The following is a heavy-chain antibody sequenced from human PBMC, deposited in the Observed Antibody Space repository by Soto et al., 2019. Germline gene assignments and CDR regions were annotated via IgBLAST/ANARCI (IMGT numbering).Heavy chain of an antibody. V-gene: IGHV3-15*01. Sequence: GGSLRLSCAASGFTFSNAWMSWVRQAPGKGLEWVGRIKSKTDGGTTDYAAPVKGRFTISRDDSKNTLYLQMNSLKTEDTAVYYCARDEMSVRYYYYGMDVWGQGTTVTVSS. CDR1: GFTFSNAW. J-gene: IGHJ6*02. CDR2: IKSKTDGGTT. CDR3: ARDEMSVRYYYYGMDV.